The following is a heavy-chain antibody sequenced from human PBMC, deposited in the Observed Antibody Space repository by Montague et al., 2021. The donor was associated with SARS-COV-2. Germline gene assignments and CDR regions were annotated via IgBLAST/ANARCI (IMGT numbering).Heavy chain of an antibody. J-gene: IGHJ4*02. Sequence: CAISGDSVSMNGSSWNWVRQSPSIEFGRQGRTYYRSKWYNDYAVSVKSRITINPDTSKNQISLQLNSVTPEDTAVYYCARTSASSDYWGQGTLVTVSS. D-gene: IGHD1-26*01. V-gene: IGHV6-1*01. CDR3: ARTSASSDY. CDR2: TYYRSKWYN. CDR1: GDSVSMNGSS.